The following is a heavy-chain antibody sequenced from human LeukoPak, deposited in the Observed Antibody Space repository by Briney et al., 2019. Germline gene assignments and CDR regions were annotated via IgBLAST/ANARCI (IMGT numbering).Heavy chain of an antibody. CDR1: GFTFSNYV. CDR3: TTRYNWNGGGSFDY. J-gene: IGHJ4*02. V-gene: IGHV3-30*04. Sequence: PGGSLRLSCTASGFTFSNYVFHWVRQAPGKGLEWVAVISYDGSNKYYADSVEGRFTISRDNSKNTLYLQMNCLRPEDTAVYYCTTRYNWNGGGSFDYWGQGTLVTVSS. CDR2: ISYDGSNK. D-gene: IGHD1-1*01.